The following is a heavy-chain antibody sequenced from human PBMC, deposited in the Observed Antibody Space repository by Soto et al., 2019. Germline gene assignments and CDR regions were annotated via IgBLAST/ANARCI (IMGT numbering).Heavy chain of an antibody. V-gene: IGHV4-61*01. J-gene: IGHJ4*02. CDR2: IYYSGRI. D-gene: IGHD5-12*01. CDR1: GGSVSSGSFY. Sequence: QVQLQESGPRLVKPSETLSLTCTVSGGSVSSGSFYWSWIRQSPGKGLEWIGYIYYSGRIIYNPSLKGRVTLSVHIPKLHFSLKLSSVIASDADVYYFAREPTDSGYIPGWGQGTLVTVSS. CDR3: AREPTDSGYIPG.